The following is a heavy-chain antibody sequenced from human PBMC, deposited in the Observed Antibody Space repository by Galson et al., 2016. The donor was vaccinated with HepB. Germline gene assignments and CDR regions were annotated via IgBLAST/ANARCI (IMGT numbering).Heavy chain of an antibody. CDR3: ARDFNYESSGYYYDAFDI. J-gene: IGHJ3*02. Sequence: SLRLSCAASGFTFSTYWMAWVRQAPGKGPEWVANIKRDGSVMYYVDSVKGRFTISRDNAKNSLYLQMDSLRAVDTAVYYCARDFNYESSGYYYDAFDIWGQGTMVTVSS. CDR2: IKRDGSVM. D-gene: IGHD3-22*01. CDR1: GFTFSTYW. V-gene: IGHV3-7*01.